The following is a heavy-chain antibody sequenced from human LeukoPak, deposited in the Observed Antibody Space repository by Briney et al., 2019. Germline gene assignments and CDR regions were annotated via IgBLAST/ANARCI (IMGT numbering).Heavy chain of an antibody. CDR1: GFTFSGFW. J-gene: IGHJ3*01. D-gene: IGHD6-6*01. Sequence: GGSLRLSCAVSGFTFSGFWMSWSRQAPGKGLEWVASINSDGSEGYYADVVKGRFTISRDNAKISLYLQINSLRAEDTAVYYCARSSYSSSSSVWGQGTMVTVSS. CDR3: ARSSYSSSSSV. V-gene: IGHV3-7*03. CDR2: INSDGSEG.